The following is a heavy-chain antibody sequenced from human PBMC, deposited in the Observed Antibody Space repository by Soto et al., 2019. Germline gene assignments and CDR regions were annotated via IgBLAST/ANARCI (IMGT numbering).Heavy chain of an antibody. Sequence: QVQLQESGPGLVKPSQTLSLTCTVSGGSISSGGYYWSWIRQHPGKGLEWIGYIYYSGSTYYNPSLKSRVTISVDTSKNQFSLKLSSVTAADTAVYYCARVVVRGVTTYGIDVWGQGTTVTVSS. CDR2: IYYSGST. CDR3: ARVVVRGVTTYGIDV. D-gene: IGHD3-10*01. J-gene: IGHJ6*02. CDR1: GGSISSGGYY. V-gene: IGHV4-31*03.